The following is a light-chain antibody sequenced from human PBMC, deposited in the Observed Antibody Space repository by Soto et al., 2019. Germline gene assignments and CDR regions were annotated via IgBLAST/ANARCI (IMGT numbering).Light chain of an antibody. V-gene: IGKV3-15*01. CDR2: GAS. J-gene: IGKJ1*01. CDR3: LQDINYPWT. Sequence: EIVMPQSPATLSVSPGERATLSCRASQSVSSNLAWYQQKPGQAPRLLIYGASTRATGIPARFSGSGSGTEFTLTISSPQPEDSATYYCLQDINYPWTFGQGTKVDIK. CDR1: QSVSSN.